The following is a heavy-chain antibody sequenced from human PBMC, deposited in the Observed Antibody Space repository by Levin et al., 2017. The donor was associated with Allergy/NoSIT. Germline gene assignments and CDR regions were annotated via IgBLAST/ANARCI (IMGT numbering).Heavy chain of an antibody. D-gene: IGHD2-15*01. CDR2: ISGSGGST. CDR1: GFTFSSYA. J-gene: IGHJ4*02. V-gene: IGHV3-23*01. Sequence: GGSLRLSCAASGFTFSSYAMSWVRQAPGKGLEWVSAISGSGGSTYYADSVKGRFTISRDNSKNTLYLQMNSLRAEDTAVYYCANADNSGGRAGHDYWGQGTLVTVSS. CDR3: ANADNSGGRAGHDY.